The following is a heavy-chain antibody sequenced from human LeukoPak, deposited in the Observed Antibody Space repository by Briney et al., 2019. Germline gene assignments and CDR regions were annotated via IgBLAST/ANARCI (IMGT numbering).Heavy chain of an antibody. CDR3: ARSAGGRWFDP. CDR1: GYTFTSYD. Sequence: ASVKVSCKASGYTFTSYDINWVRQAPGQGLEWMGWINPNSGGTNYAQKFQSRVTMTRDTSISTAYMELSRLRSDDTAVYYCARSAGGRWFDPWGQGTLVTVSS. J-gene: IGHJ5*02. V-gene: IGHV1-2*02. CDR2: INPNSGGT. D-gene: IGHD3-16*01.